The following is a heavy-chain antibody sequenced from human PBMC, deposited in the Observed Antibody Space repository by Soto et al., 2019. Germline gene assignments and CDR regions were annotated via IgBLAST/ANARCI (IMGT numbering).Heavy chain of an antibody. D-gene: IGHD3-22*01. CDR1: GFTFSIYD. J-gene: IGHJ6*02. V-gene: IGHV3-48*02. CDR3: ARDFGYDDV. CDR2: ISRSSSTM. Sequence: PGGSLRLSCAASGFTFSIYDMNGVRQAPGKGLEWVSYISRSSSTMYYADSVKGRFTISRDNDKNSLYLQMNRLRDEDTAVYYCARDFGYDDVWGQGTTVTVSS.